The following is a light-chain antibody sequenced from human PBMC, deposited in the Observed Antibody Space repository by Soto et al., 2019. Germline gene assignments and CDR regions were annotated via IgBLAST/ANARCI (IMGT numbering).Light chain of an antibody. CDR1: QNVHSN. CDR3: QHYSNWPPT. V-gene: IGKV3-15*01. Sequence: EVVMTQSPATLSVSPGERATLSCRASQNVHSNIAWYQQKPGQAPSLLISYASTRATGIPARFSGSGSGTEFTLPISSLQSEDFGVYYCQHYSNWPPTFGPGTKVEIK. CDR2: YAS. J-gene: IGKJ3*01.